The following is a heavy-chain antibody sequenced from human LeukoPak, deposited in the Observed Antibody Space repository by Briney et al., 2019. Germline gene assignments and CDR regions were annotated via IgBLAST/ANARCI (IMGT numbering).Heavy chain of an antibody. D-gene: IGHD3-9*01. CDR2: IKQDGSEK. J-gene: IGHJ4*02. CDR1: GFTFSSYW. V-gene: IGHV3-7*01. Sequence: GGSLRLSCAASGFTFSSYWMSWVRQAPGKGLEWVANIKQDGSEKYYVDSVKGRFTISRDTAENSLYLQMDSLGAADTAMYYCARGGFPSYNGLTGYYGDYFDSWGQGTLVTVSS. CDR3: ARGGFPSYNGLTGYYGDYFDS.